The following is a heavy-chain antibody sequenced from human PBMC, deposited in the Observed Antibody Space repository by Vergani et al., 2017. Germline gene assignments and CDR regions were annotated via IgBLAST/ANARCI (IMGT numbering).Heavy chain of an antibody. CDR3: ARGDYGILTGYRY. J-gene: IGHJ4*02. Sequence: QVQVVQSGAEVKKSGASVKVSCKTSGYTFSNYYMHWVRQAPGQGLEWMGIINPNGGHTNYAQKFQGRVTMTRDTSTSTGYMELSSLRSEDTAIYYCARGDYGILTGYRYWGQGTLVTVSA. V-gene: IGHV1-46*03. CDR2: INPNGGHT. D-gene: IGHD3-9*01. CDR1: GYTFSNYY.